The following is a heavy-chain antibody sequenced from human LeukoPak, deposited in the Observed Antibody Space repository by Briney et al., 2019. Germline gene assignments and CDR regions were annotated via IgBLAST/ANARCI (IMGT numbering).Heavy chain of an antibody. J-gene: IGHJ2*01. CDR1: GFTFSDYY. CDR2: ISSSGVTI. Sequence: GGSLRLSCAASGFTFSDYYMSWIRQAPGRGLEWVSSISSSGVTIYYADSVKGRVTISRDNAKNSLYLQMNSLRTEDTAFYYCARDVWSFWYFDLWGRGSLVTVSS. CDR3: ARDVWSFWYFDL. D-gene: IGHD1-26*01. V-gene: IGHV3-11*01.